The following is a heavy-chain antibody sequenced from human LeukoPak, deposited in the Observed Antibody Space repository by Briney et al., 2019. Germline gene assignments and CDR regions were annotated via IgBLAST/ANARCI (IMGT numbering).Heavy chain of an antibody. CDR2: ISGYNGST. D-gene: IGHD2-21*02. J-gene: IGHJ2*01. Sequence: ASVKVSCKASGYTFISYGISWVRQAPGQGLEWTGWISGYNGSTNYAQNLQGRVTMTTDTSTSTAYMELRSLRSDDTAVYYCAGGLGVVTAQSEQPKPRYFDLWGRGTQVTVSS. CDR1: GYTFISYG. CDR3: AGGLGVVTAQSEQPKPRYFDL. V-gene: IGHV1-18*01.